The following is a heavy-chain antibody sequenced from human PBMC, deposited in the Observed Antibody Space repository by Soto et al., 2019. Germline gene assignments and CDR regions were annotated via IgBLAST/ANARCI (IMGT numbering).Heavy chain of an antibody. J-gene: IGHJ4*02. V-gene: IGHV3-30-3*01. CDR3: GRDWAGGGGYLGIDD. CDR2: ISYDGSTT. CDR1: GFSFSGHG. Sequence: QVQLVESGGGMVQPGRSLRLSCAASGFSFSGHGMHWVRQAPGKGLDWVTFISYDGSTTYYADSVKGRVTISRDNAQNALYLRMNSLRPEDAAFYFCGRDWAGGGGYLGIDDWGQGTLVSVSS. D-gene: IGHD1-26*01.